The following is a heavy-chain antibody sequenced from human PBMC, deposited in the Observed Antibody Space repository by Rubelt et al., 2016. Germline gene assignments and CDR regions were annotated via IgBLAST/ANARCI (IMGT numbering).Heavy chain of an antibody. V-gene: IGHV1-46*01. D-gene: IGHD4-23*01. Sequence: GYIFTSYSMHWVRQAPGQGLEWMGIINPSGGSTTYAQKFQGRVSMTRDTSTSTVYMELSSLRYEDTALYYCARDGGNHQFDYWGQGTLVTVSS. CDR1: GYIFTSYS. J-gene: IGHJ4*02. CDR2: INPSGGST. CDR3: ARDGGNHQFDY.